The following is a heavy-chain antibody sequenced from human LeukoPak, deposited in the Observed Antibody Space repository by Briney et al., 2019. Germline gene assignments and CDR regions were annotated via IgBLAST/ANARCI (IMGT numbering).Heavy chain of an antibody. CDR2: IYYSGST. CDR1: GGSFSSGSYY. J-gene: IGHJ6*02. CDR3: ARENDFLTGYSSLDV. Sequence: SETLSLTCTVSGGSFSSGSYYWSWIRQPPGKGLEWIGYIYYSGSTNYNPSLKSRVTISVDTTKNQFSLKLTSVTAADTAVYYCARENDFLTGYSSLDVWGQGTTVTVSS. V-gene: IGHV4-61*01. D-gene: IGHD3-9*01.